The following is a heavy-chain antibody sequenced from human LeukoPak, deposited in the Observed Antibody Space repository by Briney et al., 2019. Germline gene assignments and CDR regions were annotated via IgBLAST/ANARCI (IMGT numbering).Heavy chain of an antibody. CDR1: GGTFSSYA. D-gene: IGHD1-26*01. CDR3: ARGNSGSYCVVAYFDY. Sequence: SVKVSCKASGGTFSSYAISWVRQAPGQGLEWMGGIIPIFGTANYAQKFQGRVTITTDESTSTAYMELSSLRSEDTAVYYCARGNSGSYCVVAYFDYWGQGTLVTVSS. J-gene: IGHJ4*02. CDR2: IIPIFGTA. V-gene: IGHV1-69*05.